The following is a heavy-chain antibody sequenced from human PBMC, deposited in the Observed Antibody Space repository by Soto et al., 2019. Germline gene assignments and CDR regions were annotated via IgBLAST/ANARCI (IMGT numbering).Heavy chain of an antibody. J-gene: IGHJ6*03. Sequence: EVQLVESGGGLVQPGRSLRLSCAASGFTFDDYAMHWVRQAPGKGLEWVSGISWNSGSIGYADSVKGRFTISRDNAKNSLYLQMNSLRAEDTALYYCAKDSDGYYYYYMDVWGKGTTVTVSS. V-gene: IGHV3-9*01. D-gene: IGHD2-8*01. CDR3: AKDSDGYYYYYMDV. CDR2: ISWNSGSI. CDR1: GFTFDDYA.